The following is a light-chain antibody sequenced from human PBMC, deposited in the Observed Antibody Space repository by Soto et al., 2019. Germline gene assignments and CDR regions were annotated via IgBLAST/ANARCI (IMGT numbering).Light chain of an antibody. J-gene: IGLJ2*01. CDR3: QSYDSSLRVYVV. CDR1: SANIGAGYD. V-gene: IGLV1-40*01. CDR2: GNN. Sequence: QSVLTQPPSVSGAPGQSITISCTGSSANIGAGYDVHWYQQFPGTAPKLLIHGNNDRPSGVPDRFSASKSGTSASLAITGLQAEDEADYYCQSYDSSLRVYVVFGGGTKLTVL.